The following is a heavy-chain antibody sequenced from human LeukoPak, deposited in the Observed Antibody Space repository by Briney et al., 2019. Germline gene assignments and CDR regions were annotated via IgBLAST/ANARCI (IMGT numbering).Heavy chain of an antibody. V-gene: IGHV1-18*01. J-gene: IGHJ6*02. D-gene: IGHD6-19*01. CDR2: ISAYNGNT. CDR1: GYTFTSYG. Sequence: GASVKVSCKASGYTFTSYGISWVRQAPGQGLEWMGWISAYNGNTNYAQKLQGRVTMTTDTSTSTAYMELRSLRSDDTAVYYCASGPAGTISYYYYYGMDVWGQGTTVTVSS. CDR3: ASGPAGTISYYYYYGMDV.